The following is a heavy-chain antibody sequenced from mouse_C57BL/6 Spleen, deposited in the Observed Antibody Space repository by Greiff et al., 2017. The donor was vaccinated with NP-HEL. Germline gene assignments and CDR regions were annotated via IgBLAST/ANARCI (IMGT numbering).Heavy chain of an antibody. Sequence: EVQRVESGPGMVKPSQSLSLTCTVTGYSITSGYDWHWIRHFPGNKLEWMGYISYSGSTNYNPSLKSRISITHDTSKNHFFLKLNSVTTEDTATYYCARKKDYDYDDWYFDVWGTGTTVTVSS. J-gene: IGHJ1*03. V-gene: IGHV3-1*01. CDR3: ARKKDYDYDDWYFDV. D-gene: IGHD2-4*01. CDR2: ISYSGST. CDR1: GYSITSGYD.